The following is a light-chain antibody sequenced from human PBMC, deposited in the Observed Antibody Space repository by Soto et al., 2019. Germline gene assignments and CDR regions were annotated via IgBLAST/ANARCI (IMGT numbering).Light chain of an antibody. J-gene: IGLJ2*01. CDR2: SNP. V-gene: IGLV1-44*01. CDR1: SSNIGSHT. CDR3: AAWDDSLNGVV. Sequence: QSVLTQPPSASGTPGQTIAISCSGGSSNIGSHTVNWYQQLPGTAPRLLIYSNPQRPSGVPDRFSGSKSGTSASLAISGLQSEYEGDYYCAAWDDSLNGVVLGGGTKLTVL.